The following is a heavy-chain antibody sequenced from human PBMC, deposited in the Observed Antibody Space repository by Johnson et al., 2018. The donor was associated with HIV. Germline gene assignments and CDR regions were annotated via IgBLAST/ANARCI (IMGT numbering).Heavy chain of an antibody. CDR2: IRYDGSHT. J-gene: IGHJ3*02. D-gene: IGHD3-10*01. CDR3: ASEVRGVLDI. V-gene: IGHV3-30*02. Sequence: QVQLVESGGGVVQPGGSLRLSCAASGFTFSSYGMHWVRQAPGKGLEWVAFIRYDGSHTYYADSVKGRFTISRDNSKNTLYLQMNSLRAEDTAVYYCASEVRGVLDIWGQGTMVTVSS. CDR1: GFTFSSYG.